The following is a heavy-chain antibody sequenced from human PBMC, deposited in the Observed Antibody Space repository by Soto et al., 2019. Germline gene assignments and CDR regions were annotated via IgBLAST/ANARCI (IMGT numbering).Heavy chain of an antibody. CDR1: GDDA. CDR2: IFHGGST. J-gene: IGHJ5*02. V-gene: IGHV4-30-2*01. D-gene: IGHD2-2*01. CDR3: ARGRVVVPAAVMFNCLDP. Sequence: GDDAGTWIRQPPGKGLEWIGYIFHGGSTYYNPSLRSRVTISVDRSRTQFSLKMSSVTAADTAVYYCARGRVVVPAAVMFNCLDPCAQRALVTV.